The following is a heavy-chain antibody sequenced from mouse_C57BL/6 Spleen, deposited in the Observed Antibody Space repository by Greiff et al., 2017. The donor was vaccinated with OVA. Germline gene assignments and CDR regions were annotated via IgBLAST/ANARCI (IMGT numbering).Heavy chain of an antibody. CDR1: GFTFSSYA. V-gene: IGHV5-4*01. D-gene: IGHD2-3*01. CDR3: ARGDGYYPDY. Sequence: VQLVESGGGLVKPGGSLKLSCAASGFTFSSYAMSWVRQTPEKRLEWVATISDGGSYTYYPDNVKGRFTISRDNAKNNLYLQMSHLKSEDTAMYYCARGDGYYPDYWGQGTTLTVSS. CDR2: ISDGGSYT. J-gene: IGHJ2*01.